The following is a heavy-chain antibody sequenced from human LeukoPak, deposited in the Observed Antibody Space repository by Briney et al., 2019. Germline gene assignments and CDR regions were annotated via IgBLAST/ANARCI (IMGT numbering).Heavy chain of an antibody. J-gene: IGHJ4*02. CDR1: GFTFSTTG. Sequence: PGGSLRLSCAASGFTFSTTGMSWVRQAPGKGLEWVSGISGNSDKTYYTDSVKGRFSVFRDNSRNTLYLQMNNVRVEDTALYYSAKTASSSGEWGQGTLVTVSS. CDR2: ISGNSDKT. D-gene: IGHD6-6*01. V-gene: IGHV3-23*01. CDR3: AKTASSSGE.